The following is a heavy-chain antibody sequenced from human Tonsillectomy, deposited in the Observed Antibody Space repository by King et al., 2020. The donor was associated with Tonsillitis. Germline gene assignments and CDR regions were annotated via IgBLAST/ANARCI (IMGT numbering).Heavy chain of an antibody. V-gene: IGHV1-18*01. CDR2: ISADSGNT. D-gene: IGHD3-9*01. CDR1: GYTFTSYG. J-gene: IGHJ6*02. CDR3: ARGDGYYDTLTGYYGSGGPYYHGMDV. Sequence: QLVQSGAEVKKPGASVKVSCKASGYTFTSYGINWVRQAPGQGLEWMGWISADSGNTNYAQKLQGRVTLTTDTSTSTAHMELRSLRSDDTAVDYCARGDGYYDTLTGYYGSGGPYYHGMDVWGQGTTVTVSS.